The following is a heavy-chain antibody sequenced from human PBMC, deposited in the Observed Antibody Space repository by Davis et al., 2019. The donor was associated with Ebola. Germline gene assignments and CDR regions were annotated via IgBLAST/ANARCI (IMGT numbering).Heavy chain of an antibody. CDR3: TTKSNMLAGVDYYYYYMDV. CDR2: IKSKTDGGTT. Sequence: PGGSLRLSCAASGFTFSNAWMSWVRQAPGKGLEWVGRIKSKTDGGTTDYAAPVKGRFTISRDDSKNTLYLQMNSLKTEDTAVYYCTTKSNMLAGVDYYYYYMDVWGKGTTVTVSS. V-gene: IGHV3-15*01. D-gene: IGHD3-10*02. J-gene: IGHJ6*03. CDR1: GFTFSNAW.